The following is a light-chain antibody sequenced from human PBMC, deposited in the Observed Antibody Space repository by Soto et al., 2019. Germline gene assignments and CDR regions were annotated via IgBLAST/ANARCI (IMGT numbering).Light chain of an antibody. J-gene: IGKJ4*01. Sequence: DIQMTQSPSTLSASVGDRVTITCRASQSISSWLAWYQQKPGKAPKLLIYKASSLESGVPSRFSGSGPGTEFTLAISSLQTDDFATYYCQQFNGYSVTFGGGTKVEIK. CDR3: QQFNGYSVT. CDR2: KAS. CDR1: QSISSW. V-gene: IGKV1-5*03.